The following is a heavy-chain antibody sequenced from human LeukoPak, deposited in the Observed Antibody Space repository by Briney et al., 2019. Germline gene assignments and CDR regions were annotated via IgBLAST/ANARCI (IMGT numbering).Heavy chain of an antibody. CDR2: ISSSSSYI. J-gene: IGHJ3*02. CDR1: GFTFSSYS. CDR3: ARGGYYGSGSYADI. D-gene: IGHD3-10*01. Sequence: GGSLRLSCAASGFTFSSYSMNWVRQAPWKGLEWVSSISSSSSYIYYADSVKGRFTISRDDAKNSLYLQMNSLRAEDTAVYYCARGGYYGSGSYADIWGQGTMVTVSS. V-gene: IGHV3-21*01.